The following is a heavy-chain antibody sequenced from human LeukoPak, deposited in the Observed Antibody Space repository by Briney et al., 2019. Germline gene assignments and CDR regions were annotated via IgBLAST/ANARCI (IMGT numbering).Heavy chain of an antibody. CDR2: INPNSGGT. D-gene: IGHD6-19*01. CDR1: GYTFTGYY. CDR3: ARGVAGTSGYFDY. Sequence: ASVKVSCKASGYTFTGYYMHWVRQAPGQGLEWMGWINPNSGGTNYAQKFQGRVTMTRDTSTSTVYMGLSSLRSEDTAVYYCARGVAGTSGYFDYWGQGTLVTVSS. J-gene: IGHJ4*02. V-gene: IGHV1-2*02.